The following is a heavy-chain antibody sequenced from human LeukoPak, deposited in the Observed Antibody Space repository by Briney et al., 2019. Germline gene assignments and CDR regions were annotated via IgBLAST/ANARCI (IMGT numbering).Heavy chain of an antibody. CDR1: GYSISSGYY. CDR2: IYHSGST. J-gene: IGHJ4*02. V-gene: IGHV4-38-2*02. D-gene: IGHD6-13*01. CDR3: ARDNEAAASY. Sequence: ASETLSLTCTVSGYSISSGYYWGWIRQPPGKGLEWIGSIYHSGSTYYNPSLKSRVTISVDTSKNQFSLKLSSVTAADTAVYYCARDNEAAASYWGQGTLVTVSS.